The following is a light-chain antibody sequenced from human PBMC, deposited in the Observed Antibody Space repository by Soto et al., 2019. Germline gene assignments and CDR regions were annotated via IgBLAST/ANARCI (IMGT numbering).Light chain of an antibody. CDR3: SSYTSSSTYV. Sequence: SLLPQPPSVSVAPGQSITISCPGTSSDVGGYNYVSWYQQHPGKAPKLMIYDVSNRPSGVSNRFSGSKSGNTASLTISGLQTEDEADYYCSSYTSSSTYVFGTGTKVTVL. V-gene: IGLV2-14*01. CDR1: SSDVGGYNY. J-gene: IGLJ1*01. CDR2: DVS.